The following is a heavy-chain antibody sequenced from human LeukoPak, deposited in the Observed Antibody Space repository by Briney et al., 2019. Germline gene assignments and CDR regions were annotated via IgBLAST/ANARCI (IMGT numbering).Heavy chain of an antibody. CDR2: IYYSGST. J-gene: IGHJ5*02. Sequence: SSETLSLTCTVSGGSISSSSCYWGWIRRPPGKGLEWIGSIYYSGSTYYNPSLKSRVTISVDTSKNQFSLKLSSVTAADTAVYYCATENYGYYKSPNWFDPWGQGTLVTVSS. CDR1: GGSISSSSCY. V-gene: IGHV4-39*01. D-gene: IGHD4-17*01. CDR3: ATENYGYYKSPNWFDP.